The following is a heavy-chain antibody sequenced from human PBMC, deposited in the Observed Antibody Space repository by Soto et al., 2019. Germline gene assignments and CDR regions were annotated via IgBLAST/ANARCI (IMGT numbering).Heavy chain of an antibody. D-gene: IGHD3-22*01. CDR1: GFTFSNAW. Sequence: PGGSLRLSCAASGFTFSNAWMSWVRQAPGKGLEWVGRIKSKTDGGTTDYAAPVKGRFTISRDDSKNTLYLQMNSLKTEDTAVYYCTTARAYYYDSSGYYRDYYYYGMDVWGQGTTVTVSS. CDR3: TTARAYYYDSSGYYRDYYYYGMDV. CDR2: IKSKTDGGTT. V-gene: IGHV3-15*01. J-gene: IGHJ6*02.